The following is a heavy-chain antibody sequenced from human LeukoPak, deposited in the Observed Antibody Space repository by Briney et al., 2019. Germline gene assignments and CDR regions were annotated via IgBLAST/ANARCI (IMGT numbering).Heavy chain of an antibody. V-gene: IGHV4-39*01. CDR2: IYYGGST. Sequence: PSETLSLTCTVSGGSISSSSYYWGWIRQPPGKGLEWIGSIYYGGSTYYNPSLKSRVTISVDTSKNQFSLKLSSVTAADTAVYCCARHGRTYYYGSGSLKWFDPWGQGTLVTVSS. J-gene: IGHJ5*02. D-gene: IGHD3-10*01. CDR1: GGSISSSSYY. CDR3: ARHGRTYYYGSGSLKWFDP.